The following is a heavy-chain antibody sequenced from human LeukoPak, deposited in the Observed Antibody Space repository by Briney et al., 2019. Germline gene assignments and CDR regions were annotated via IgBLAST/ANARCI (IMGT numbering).Heavy chain of an antibody. CDR2: ISGSGGST. Sequence: GGSLRLSCAASGFTFSSYAMSWVRQAPGKGLEWVSAISGSGGSTYYADSVKGRFTISRDNSKNTLYLQMNSLRADDTAVYYCARVLAGVGWYDVRPYYFDYWGQGTLVTVSS. CDR1: GFTFSSYA. V-gene: IGHV3-23*01. D-gene: IGHD6-19*01. J-gene: IGHJ4*02. CDR3: ARVLAGVGWYDVRPYYFDY.